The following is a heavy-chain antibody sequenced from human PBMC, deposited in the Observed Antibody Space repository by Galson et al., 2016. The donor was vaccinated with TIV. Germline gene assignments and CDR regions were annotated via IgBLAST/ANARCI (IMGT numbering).Heavy chain of an antibody. J-gene: IGHJ4*02. CDR1: GFTFSSYS. CDR3: ARGFSSYYFDY. Sequence: SLRLSCAASGFTFSSYSMHWVRQAPGQGLEWVSFISYDGSDKKYADSVKGRFTISRDKSKNTLYLQMNRLRAEDTALYYCARGFSSYYFDYWGQGTLVTVSS. D-gene: IGHD6-13*01. V-gene: IGHV3-30-3*01. CDR2: ISYDGSDK.